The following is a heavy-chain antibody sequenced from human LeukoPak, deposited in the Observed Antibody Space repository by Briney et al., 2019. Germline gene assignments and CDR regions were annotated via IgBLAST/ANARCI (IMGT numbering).Heavy chain of an antibody. CDR3: SRPQWSIPSAHFDF. V-gene: IGHV1-2*02. Sequence: ASVKVSCKASGYTFTDFYIYWVRQAPGQGPEWMGWINPNSGGTNSAQKFQGRVTMTGDTSISTAYLELSSLRSDDTAVYYCSRPQWSIPSAHFDFWGQGTLVTVSS. J-gene: IGHJ4*02. CDR2: INPNSGGT. D-gene: IGHD2-2*01. CDR1: GYTFTDFY.